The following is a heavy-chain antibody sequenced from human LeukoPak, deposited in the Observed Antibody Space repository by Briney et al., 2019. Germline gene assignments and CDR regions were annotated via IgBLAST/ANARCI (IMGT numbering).Heavy chain of an antibody. CDR3: AREGFVGATMADY. V-gene: IGHV3-48*03. Sequence: GGSLRLSCAASGFTFSSYEMNWVRQAPGKGLEWVSYISSSGSTIYYADSVKGRFAISRDNAKNSLYLQMNSLRAEDTAVYYCAREGFVGATMADYWGQGTLVTVSS. CDR2: ISSSGSTI. D-gene: IGHD1-26*01. J-gene: IGHJ4*02. CDR1: GFTFSSYE.